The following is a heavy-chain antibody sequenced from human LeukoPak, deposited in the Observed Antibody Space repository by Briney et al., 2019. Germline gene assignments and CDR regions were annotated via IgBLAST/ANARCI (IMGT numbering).Heavy chain of an antibody. D-gene: IGHD5-18*01. V-gene: IGHV4-34*01. J-gene: IGHJ3*02. Sequence: PSETLSLTCAVYGGSFSGYYWSWIRQPPGKGLEWIGEINHSGSTNYNPSLKSRVTISVDTSKNQFSLKLSSVTAADTAVYYCALSTMVTYAFDIWGQGTMVTVSS. CDR3: ALSTMVTYAFDI. CDR2: INHSGST. CDR1: GGSFSGYY.